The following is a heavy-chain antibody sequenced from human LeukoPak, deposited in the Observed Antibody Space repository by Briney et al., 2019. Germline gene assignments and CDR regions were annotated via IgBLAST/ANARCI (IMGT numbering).Heavy chain of an antibody. V-gene: IGHV1-18*01. CDR1: GYSFTNYG. Sequence: GASVKVSCKASGYSFTNYGISWVRQAPGQGLEWMGWISAYNGNTNYAQKLQGRVTMTTDTSTSTAYMELRSLRSDDTAVYYCARNCSGGSCYWWCFDYWGQGTLVTVSS. CDR3: ARNCSGGSCYWWCFDY. D-gene: IGHD2-15*01. J-gene: IGHJ4*02. CDR2: ISAYNGNT.